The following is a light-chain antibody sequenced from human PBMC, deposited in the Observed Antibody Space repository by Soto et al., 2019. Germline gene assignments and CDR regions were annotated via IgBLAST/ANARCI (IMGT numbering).Light chain of an antibody. V-gene: IGLV2-8*01. CDR3: SSCAGSNNLV. CDR2: DVS. Sequence: QSALTQPPSASGSLGQSVTISCTGTSSDVGGYNYVSWYQQHPGKAPKLLIYDVSHRPSGVPDRFSGSKSGNTASLTVSGLQAEDEVDYYCSSCAGSNNLVFGTGTKLTVL. J-gene: IGLJ1*01. CDR1: SSDVGGYNY.